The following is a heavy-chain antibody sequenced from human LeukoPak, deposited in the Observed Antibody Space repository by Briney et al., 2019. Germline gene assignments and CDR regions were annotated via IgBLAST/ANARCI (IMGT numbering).Heavy chain of an antibody. J-gene: IGHJ4*02. CDR1: GYTFTSYF. CDR2: INPSGGST. CDR3: ARTAGRTFDY. D-gene: IGHD6-6*01. Sequence: ASVKVSCKGSGYTFTSYFMHWVRQAPGQGLEWMGIINPSGGSTSYAQKFQGRVTMTRDTSTSTVYMGLSSLRSEDTAVYYCARTAGRTFDYWGQGTLVTVSS. V-gene: IGHV1-46*01.